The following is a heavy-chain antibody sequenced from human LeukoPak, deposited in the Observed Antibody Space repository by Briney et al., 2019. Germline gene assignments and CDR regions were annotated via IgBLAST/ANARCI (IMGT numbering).Heavy chain of an antibody. CDR1: GGSISSHY. D-gene: IGHD2-15*01. CDR3: ARDGRTWVV. Sequence: PSETLSLTCTASGGSISSHYWSWIRQPPGKRLEWIGYICYSGSTNYNPSLKSRVTISVDTSKNQFSLKLSAVTAADTAVYYCARDGRTWVVWGKGTTVTVSS. V-gene: IGHV4-59*11. J-gene: IGHJ6*04. CDR2: ICYSGST.